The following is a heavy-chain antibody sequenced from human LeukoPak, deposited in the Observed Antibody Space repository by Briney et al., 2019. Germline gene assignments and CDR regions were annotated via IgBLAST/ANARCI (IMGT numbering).Heavy chain of an antibody. CDR3: ARYCSGGTCYVGLI. Sequence: GGSLRLSCVASGFSFTTYGTHWVRQAPGKGLEWVAVIRSDGSSEYYADSVKGRFIISRDNSKNTLYLQMNSLRVEDTAMYYCARYCSGGTCYVGLIWGQGTLVTVSS. CDR1: GFSFTTYG. V-gene: IGHV3-33*01. J-gene: IGHJ4*02. CDR2: IRSDGSSE. D-gene: IGHD2-15*01.